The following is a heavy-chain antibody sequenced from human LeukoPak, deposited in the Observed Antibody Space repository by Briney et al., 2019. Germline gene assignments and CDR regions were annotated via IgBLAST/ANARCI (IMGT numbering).Heavy chain of an antibody. J-gene: IGHJ4*02. CDR1: GYSFTYW. Sequence: GESLKISCKGSGYSFTYWIGWVRQMPGKGLEWMGIIYSGDSHTKYSPSFQGRVTISADKSISTAYLQWSSLEASDTAMYYCASARHGDYVWDYWGQGTLVTVSS. D-gene: IGHD4-17*01. CDR3: ASARHGDYVWDY. V-gene: IGHV5-51*01. CDR2: IYSGDSHT.